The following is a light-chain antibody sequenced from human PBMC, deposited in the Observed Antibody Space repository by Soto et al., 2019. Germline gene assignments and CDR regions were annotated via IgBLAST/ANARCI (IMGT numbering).Light chain of an antibody. CDR1: QSVSSN. CDR3: QQYNNWPPWT. CDR2: GAS. Sequence: EIVMTQSPATLSVSPGERATLSCRASQSVSSNFAWYQQKPGQAPRLLIYGASTRATGIPARFSGSVSGTEFTLTISSLQSEDFAVYYCQQYNNWPPWTFGQGTQVEIK. V-gene: IGKV3-15*01. J-gene: IGKJ1*01.